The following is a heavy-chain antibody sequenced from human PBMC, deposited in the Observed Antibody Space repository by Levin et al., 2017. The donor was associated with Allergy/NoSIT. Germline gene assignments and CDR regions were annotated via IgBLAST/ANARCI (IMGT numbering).Heavy chain of an antibody. CDR2: ISSSSSYI. D-gene: IGHD6-13*01. Sequence: GGSLRLSCAASGFTFSSYSMNWVRQAPGKGLEWVSSISSSSSYIYYADSVKGRFTISRDNAKNSLYLQMNSLRAEDTAVYYCASMSHSSSWLHFDYWGQGTLVTVSS. V-gene: IGHV3-21*01. CDR1: GFTFSSYS. CDR3: ASMSHSSSWLHFDY. J-gene: IGHJ4*02.